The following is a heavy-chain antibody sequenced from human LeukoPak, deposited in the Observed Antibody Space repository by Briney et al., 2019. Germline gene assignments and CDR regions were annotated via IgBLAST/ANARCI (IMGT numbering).Heavy chain of an antibody. CDR2: ISTNGVNT. Sequence: PGGSLRLSCQTSGFTFGNYAMSWVRQAQGKELEWISAISTNGVNTYYADSVKGRFTISRDNSKNTVYLQMNSLRAEDTAMYYCARRDDHNSRDYWGQGTLVTVST. V-gene: IGHV3-23*05. CDR3: ARRDDHNSRDY. D-gene: IGHD5-24*01. CDR1: GFTFGNYA. J-gene: IGHJ4*02.